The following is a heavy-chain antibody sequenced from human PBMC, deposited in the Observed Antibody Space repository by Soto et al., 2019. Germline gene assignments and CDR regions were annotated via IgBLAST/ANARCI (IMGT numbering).Heavy chain of an antibody. J-gene: IGHJ6*02. Sequence: SGPTLVNPTQTLTLTCTFSGFSLSTSGVGVGWIRQPPGKALEWLALIYWNDDKRYSPSLKSRLTITKDTSKNQVALTMTNMDPVDTATYYCASDTLYSSSWYLGYYYYYGMDVWGQGTTVTVSS. V-gene: IGHV2-5*01. D-gene: IGHD6-13*01. CDR1: GFSLSTSGVG. CDR2: IYWNDDK. CDR3: ASDTLYSSSWYLGYYYYYGMDV.